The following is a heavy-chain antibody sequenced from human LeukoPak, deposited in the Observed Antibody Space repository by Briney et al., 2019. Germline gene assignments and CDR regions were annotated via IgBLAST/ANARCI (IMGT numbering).Heavy chain of an antibody. V-gene: IGHV3-74*01. D-gene: IGHD2/OR15-2a*01. J-gene: IGHJ3*01. CDR2: IINDGITT. CDR1: GLTFHNTW. CDR3: AADGEYAFLV. Sequence: GGSLRLSCAASGLTFHNTWMHWIRQAPGKGLVWVSRIINDGITTTYADSVKGRFTISRDNAKNTLYLQMNSLRADDTGVCYCAADGEYAFLVWGQGTMVTVSS.